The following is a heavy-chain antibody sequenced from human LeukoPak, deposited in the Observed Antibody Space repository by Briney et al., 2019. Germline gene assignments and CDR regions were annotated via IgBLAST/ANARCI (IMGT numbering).Heavy chain of an antibody. J-gene: IGHJ3*02. CDR1: GGSITNDNY. Sequence: SETLSLTCTVSGGSITNDNYWGWIRQPPGKGLEWIASIYYTGSTYYRPSLKSRVTISVDTSKNQFSLKLTSVTAADTAVYYCALGNCPTTSCYPGVAFDIWGQGTMVTVSS. V-gene: IGHV4-38-2*02. D-gene: IGHD2-2*01. CDR3: ALGNCPTTSCYPGVAFDI. CDR2: IYYTGST.